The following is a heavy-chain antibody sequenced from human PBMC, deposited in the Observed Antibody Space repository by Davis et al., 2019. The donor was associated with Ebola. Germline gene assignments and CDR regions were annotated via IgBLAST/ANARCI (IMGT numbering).Heavy chain of an antibody. CDR3: ARGDYYYYYGMDV. Sequence: PGGSLRLSCAASGFTFSSYAMHWVRQAPGKGLEYVSAISSNGGSTYYADSVKGRFTISRDNSKNTLYLQMNSLRAEDTAVYYCARGDYYYYYGMDVWGQGTTVTVSS. D-gene: IGHD2-21*02. V-gene: IGHV3-64*04. CDR2: ISSNGGST. CDR1: GFTFSSYA. J-gene: IGHJ6*02.